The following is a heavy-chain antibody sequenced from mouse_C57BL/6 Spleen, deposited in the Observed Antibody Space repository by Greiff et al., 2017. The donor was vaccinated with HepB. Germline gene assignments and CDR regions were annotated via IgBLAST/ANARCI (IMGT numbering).Heavy chain of an antibody. CDR1: GYSITSGYY. D-gene: IGHD2-4*01. V-gene: IGHV3-6*01. Sequence: EVQLQQSGPGLVKPSQSLSLTCSVTGYSITSGYYWNWIRQFPGNKLEWMGYISYDGSNNYNPSLKNRISITRDTSKNQFFLKLNSVTTEDTATYYCARESFYYDDDGAMDYWGQGTSVTVSS. CDR2: ISYDGSN. J-gene: IGHJ4*01. CDR3: ARESFYYDDDGAMDY.